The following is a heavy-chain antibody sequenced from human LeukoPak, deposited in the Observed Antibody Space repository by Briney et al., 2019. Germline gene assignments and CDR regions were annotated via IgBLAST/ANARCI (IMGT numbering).Heavy chain of an antibody. CDR1: GFTFSSYE. CDR2: INSGGGTI. CDR3: ARDPSGWFHWFDP. Sequence: GGSLRLSCAASGFTFSSYEMNWVRQAPGKGLEWVSYINSGGGTIYYADSVKGRFTISRDNAKNSLYLQMNSLRADDTAVYYCARDPSGWFHWFDPWGQGTLVTVSS. V-gene: IGHV3-48*03. D-gene: IGHD6-13*01. J-gene: IGHJ5*02.